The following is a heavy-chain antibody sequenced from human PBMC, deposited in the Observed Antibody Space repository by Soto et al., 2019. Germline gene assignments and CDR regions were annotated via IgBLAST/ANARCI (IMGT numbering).Heavy chain of an antibody. CDR3: ARAEWLYLDY. Sequence: PGGSLRLSCAASGFIFDSYALSWVRQAPGEGLEWVSSITGTGASTFYAESLKGRVTISRDNSKNTVYLQMNSLRAEDTAVYYCARAEWLYLDYWGQGTMVTVSS. V-gene: IGHV3-23*01. D-gene: IGHD3-3*01. CDR1: GFIFDSYA. CDR2: ITGTGAST. J-gene: IGHJ4*02.